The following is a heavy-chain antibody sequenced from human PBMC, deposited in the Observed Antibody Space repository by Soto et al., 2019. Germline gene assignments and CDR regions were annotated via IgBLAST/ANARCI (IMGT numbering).Heavy chain of an antibody. CDR3: ARGEYCTGPSCDYVFYYYYYMDV. D-gene: IGHD2-8*02. CDR1: GFTFSRYA. CDR2: MWYDGSNK. Sequence: QVQLVESGGGVVQPGRSLRLSCAASGFTFSRYAMHWVRQAPGKGLEWVALMWYDGSNKYYAESVRGRFTISRDNSKNTLYLPRSGLRDADTAVYYCARGEYCTGPSCDYVFYYYYYMDVWGKGTAVTVS. J-gene: IGHJ6*03. V-gene: IGHV3-33*01.